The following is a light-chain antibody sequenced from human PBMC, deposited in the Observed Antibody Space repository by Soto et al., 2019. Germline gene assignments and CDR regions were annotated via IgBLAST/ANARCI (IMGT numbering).Light chain of an antibody. Sequence: DIVITQSPDSLAVSLGERATIDCKSSQSLLYGGNDRNYLACYQHKPGQSPKLIMYWASTREAGVPDRFSGSGSGTHFTLTISSLQAEDVAVYYCQQYYTTPQTFGQGTKLEIK. CDR1: QSLLYGGNDRNY. V-gene: IGKV4-1*01. CDR3: QQYYTTPQT. J-gene: IGKJ2*01. CDR2: WAS.